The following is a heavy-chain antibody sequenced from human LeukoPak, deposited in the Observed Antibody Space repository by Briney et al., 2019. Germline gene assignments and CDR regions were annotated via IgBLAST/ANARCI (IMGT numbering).Heavy chain of an antibody. J-gene: IGHJ4*02. Sequence: SVKVSCKASGGTFSSYAISWVRQAPGQGLEWMGRIIPILGIANYAQKFQGRVTITADKSTSTAYMELSSLRSEDTAVYYCARVGRGYSYGYRTDYYFDYWGQGTLVTVSS. D-gene: IGHD5-18*01. CDR3: ARVGRGYSYGYRTDYYFDY. CDR1: GGTFSSYA. V-gene: IGHV1-69*04. CDR2: IIPILGIA.